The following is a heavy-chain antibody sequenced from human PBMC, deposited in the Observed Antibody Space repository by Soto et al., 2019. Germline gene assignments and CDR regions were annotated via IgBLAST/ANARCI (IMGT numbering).Heavy chain of an antibody. D-gene: IGHD3-22*01. J-gene: IGHJ4*02. CDR1: GFTFSSYA. V-gene: IGHV3-23*01. Sequence: EVQLLESGGGLVQPGGSLRLSCAASGFTFSSYAMSWVRQAPGKGLEWVSAISGSGGSTYYADSVKGRFTISRDNSKNTLYLQMNSLRAEDTDVYYCAKANVITMIVVGVTPDYWGQGTLVTVSS. CDR3: AKANVITMIVVGVTPDY. CDR2: ISGSGGST.